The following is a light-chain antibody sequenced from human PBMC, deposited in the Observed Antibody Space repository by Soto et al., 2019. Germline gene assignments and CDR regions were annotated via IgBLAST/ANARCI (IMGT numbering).Light chain of an antibody. Sequence: IVLTQSPGTLSLSPGERATLSCRASQTISTMNLAWYQQKPGQAPRLLIYGTSNRATGIPDRFRGSGSGTDFTLTISSLQSEDFAIYFCQQYNNWPPDRTFGQGTKVEIK. CDR2: GTS. CDR3: QQYNNWPPDRT. CDR1: QTISTMN. J-gene: IGKJ1*01. V-gene: IGKV3D-15*01.